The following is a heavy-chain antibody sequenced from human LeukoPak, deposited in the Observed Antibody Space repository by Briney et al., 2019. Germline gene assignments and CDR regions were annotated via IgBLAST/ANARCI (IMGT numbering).Heavy chain of an antibody. CDR3: ARVSWPPGSSWYYFDY. CDR1: GESFSGYY. V-gene: IGHV4-34*01. Sequence: SETLSLTCAVYGESFSGYYWSWIRQPPGKGLEWIAEITHTGSTNYNPSLKSRVSISVDTSKNKFSLKLNSVTAADTAVYYCARVSWPPGSSWYYFDYWGQGTLVTVTS. CDR2: ITHTGST. D-gene: IGHD3-10*01. J-gene: IGHJ4*02.